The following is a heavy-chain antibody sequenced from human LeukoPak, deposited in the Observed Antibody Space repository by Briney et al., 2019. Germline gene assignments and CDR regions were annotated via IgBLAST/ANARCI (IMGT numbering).Heavy chain of an antibody. CDR3: AREDVTGAQAFDI. J-gene: IGHJ3*02. Sequence: SETLSLTCTVSGGSISSSSYYWGWIRQPPGKGLEWIGSIYYSGSTYYNPSLKSRVTISVDTSKNQFSLKLSSVTPEDTAVYYCAREDVTGAQAFDIWGQGTMVTVSS. V-gene: IGHV4-39*07. CDR2: IYYSGST. CDR1: GGSISSSSYY. D-gene: IGHD7-27*01.